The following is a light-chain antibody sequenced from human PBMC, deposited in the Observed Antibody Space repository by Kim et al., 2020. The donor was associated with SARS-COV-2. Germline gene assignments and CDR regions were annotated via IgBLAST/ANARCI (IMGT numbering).Light chain of an antibody. CDR3: QQYGGSPPAYS. J-gene: IGKJ2*03. Sequence: EIVLTQSPGTLSLSPGETAILACRASQSVSANYLAWFQKKPGQAPRLLIYGPSDRATGVPDRFRGSGSGTDFTLTISRLEPEDFAMYYCQQYGGSPPAYSFGQGTKLEI. CDR2: GPS. CDR1: QSVSANY. V-gene: IGKV3-20*01.